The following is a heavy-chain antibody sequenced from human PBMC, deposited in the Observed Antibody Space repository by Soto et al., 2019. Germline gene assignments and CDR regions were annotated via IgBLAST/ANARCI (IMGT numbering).Heavy chain of an antibody. V-gene: IGHV3-74*01. J-gene: IGHJ4*02. CDR3: AAGGSGYYAN. CDR2: IKTDGTYA. CDR1: GFTFSTYW. D-gene: IGHD3-22*01. Sequence: EVPLVESGGDLVQPGGSLRLSCAASGFTFSTYWMHWVRQAPGKGLLWVSRIKTDGTYATYSDSVKGRFTISRDKDKNTLYLQMNSLRVEDAAVYYCAAGGSGYYANWGQGTLVTVSS.